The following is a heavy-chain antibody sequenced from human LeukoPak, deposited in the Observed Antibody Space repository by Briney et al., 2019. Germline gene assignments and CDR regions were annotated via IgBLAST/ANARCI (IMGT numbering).Heavy chain of an antibody. CDR1: GYSISSGYY. V-gene: IGHV4-38-2*02. CDR2: IYHSGST. J-gene: IGHJ5*02. Sequence: SETLSLTCTVSGYSISSGYYWGWIRQPPGKGLEWIGSIYHSGSTYYNPSLKSRVTISVDTSKNQFSLKLSSVTAADTAVYYCARHVATGNLGSGWYNWFDPWGQGTLVTVSS. D-gene: IGHD6-19*01. CDR3: ARHVATGNLGSGWYNWFDP.